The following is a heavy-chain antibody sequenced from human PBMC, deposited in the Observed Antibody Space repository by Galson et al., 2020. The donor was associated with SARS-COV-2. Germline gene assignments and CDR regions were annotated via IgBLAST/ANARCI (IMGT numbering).Heavy chain of an antibody. CDR3: ARDRGNSYSDPFDY. J-gene: IGHJ4*02. V-gene: IGHV5-51*01. D-gene: IGHD1-7*01. CDR2: IYPGDSDT. CDR1: GYSFTSYW. Sequence: GESLKISCKTSGYSFTSYWIGWVRQMPGKGLEWMGIIYPGDSDTRYSPSFQGQVTISADKSINTAYVQWSSLKASDTAMYYCARDRGNSYSDPFDYWGQGTLVTVSS.